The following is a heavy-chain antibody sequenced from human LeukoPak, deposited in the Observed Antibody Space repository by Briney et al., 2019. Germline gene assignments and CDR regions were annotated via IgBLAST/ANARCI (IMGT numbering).Heavy chain of an antibody. CDR2: TFPSGST. Sequence: SETLSLTCTVSDGSIIAYYWSWIRQPAGKGLEYIGRTFPSGSTTYNPSLKSRVTMSVDTSKNQFSLKLTSVTAADTAVYYCAKLNPRRWFDPWGQGILVTVSS. CDR3: AKLNPRRWFDP. V-gene: IGHV4-4*07. D-gene: IGHD5-24*01. CDR1: DGSIIAYY. J-gene: IGHJ5*02.